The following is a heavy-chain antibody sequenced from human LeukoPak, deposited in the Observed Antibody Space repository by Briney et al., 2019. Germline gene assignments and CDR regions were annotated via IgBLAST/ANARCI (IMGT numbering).Heavy chain of an antibody. V-gene: IGHV3-21*01. CDR3: AKYQTGTWTSYDSSDI. CDR1: GFTFSSPG. CDR2: ISGDSASK. Sequence: GGSLRLSCAASGFTFSSPGMNWVRQAPGKGLEWVSSISGDSASKFYADSVRGRFAISRDNAKNSLYLQMNSLRAEDTAVYYCAKYQTGTWTSYDSSDIWGQGTLVTVSS. D-gene: IGHD1-7*01. J-gene: IGHJ3*02.